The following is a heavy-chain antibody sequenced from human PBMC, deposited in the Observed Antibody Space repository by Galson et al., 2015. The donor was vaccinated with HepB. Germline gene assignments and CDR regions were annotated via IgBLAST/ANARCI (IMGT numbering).Heavy chain of an antibody. Sequence: SLRLSCAASGFIFSTYGMHWVRQAPGKGLEWVAVISYDGSNKYYVDSVKGRFTISRDNSKNTLYLQMNNLRAEDTAVYYCAKGDYGDYNPGRIDYSNYWGQGALVTVSS. CDR3: AKGDYGDYNPGRIDYSNY. J-gene: IGHJ4*02. V-gene: IGHV3-30*18. D-gene: IGHD4-17*01. CDR1: GFIFSTYG. CDR2: ISYDGSNK.